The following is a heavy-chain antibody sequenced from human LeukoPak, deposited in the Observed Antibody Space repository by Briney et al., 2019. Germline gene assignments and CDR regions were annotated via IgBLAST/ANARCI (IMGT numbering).Heavy chain of an antibody. CDR2: IYYSGST. CDR1: GVSISSSNSY. CDR3: ARGLWFGELWGSPDALDI. V-gene: IGHV4-61*05. Sequence: SETLSLTCTVSGVSISSSNSYWGWIRQPPGKGLEWIGYIYYSGSTNYNPSLKSRVTISVDTSKNQFSLKLSSVTAADTAVYYCARGLWFGELWGSPDALDIWGQGTMVTVSS. D-gene: IGHD3-10*01. J-gene: IGHJ3*02.